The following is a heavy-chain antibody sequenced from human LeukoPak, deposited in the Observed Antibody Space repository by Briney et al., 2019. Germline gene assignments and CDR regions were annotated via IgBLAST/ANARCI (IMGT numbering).Heavy chain of an antibody. J-gene: IGHJ4*02. Sequence: PSETLSLTCTVSGGSISSSSYYWGWIRQPPGKGLEWIGAYYYTGTTYSNPSLKSRVTVSVDTSKNQFSLKLTSVTAADTAVYYCAREIATSGGNSRALDYWGQGNLVTVSS. CDR1: GGSISSSSYY. D-gene: IGHD4-23*01. CDR2: YYYTGTT. V-gene: IGHV4-39*07. CDR3: AREIATSGGNSRALDY.